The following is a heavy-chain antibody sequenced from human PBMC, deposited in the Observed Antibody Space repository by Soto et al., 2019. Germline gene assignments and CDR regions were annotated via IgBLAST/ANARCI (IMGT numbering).Heavy chain of an antibody. D-gene: IGHD3-9*01. Sequence: SETLSLTCVVSGGSIISSNWWNWVRQPPGKGLEWIGEIYHSGSTYYKPSLKSRVAMSVDTSKNQFSLKLTSATAADTAVYYCARRDWSGSTSHFYFDYWGQGVLVTVS. CDR3: ARRDWSGSTSHFYFDY. CDR1: GGSIISSNW. CDR2: IYHSGST. J-gene: IGHJ4*02. V-gene: IGHV4-4*02.